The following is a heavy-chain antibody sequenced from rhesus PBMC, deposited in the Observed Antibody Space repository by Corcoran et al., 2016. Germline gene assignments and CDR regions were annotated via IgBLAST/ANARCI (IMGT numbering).Heavy chain of an antibody. V-gene: IGHV4-147*01. CDR2: IYGSIGTT. D-gene: IGHD1-7*02. CDR3: ARGGSITGTSDY. J-gene: IGHJ4*01. Sequence: QVQLQESGPGLVKPSETLSLTCAVSGYSISSNYWSWIRQPPGKGLEWIGYIYGSIGTTYSTPSLTSRVPISTDTSKNPFSLRLSSVTAADTAVYYCARGGSITGTSDYWGQGVLVTVSS. CDR1: GYSISSNY.